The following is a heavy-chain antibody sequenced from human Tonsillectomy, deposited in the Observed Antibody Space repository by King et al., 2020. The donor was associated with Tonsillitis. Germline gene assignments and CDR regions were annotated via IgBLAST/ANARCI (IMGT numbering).Heavy chain of an antibody. V-gene: IGHV3-21*01. J-gene: IGHJ6*03. CDR3: ARGGGFSGYAYMDV. D-gene: IGHD5-12*01. CDR1: GFTFSSYS. Sequence: VQLVESGGGLVKPGGSLRLSCAASGFTFSSYSMNWVRQAPGKGLEWVSCISSSGRYIYYAASVKGRFTISRDSAKNSLYLQMTSRRAEDTAVYYCARGGGFSGYAYMDVWGKGTTATVSS. CDR2: ISSSGRYI.